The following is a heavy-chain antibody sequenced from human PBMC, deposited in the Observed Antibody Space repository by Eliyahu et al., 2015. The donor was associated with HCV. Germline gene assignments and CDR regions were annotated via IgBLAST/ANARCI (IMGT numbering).Heavy chain of an antibody. V-gene: IGHV4-34*01. CDR3: ARDDSSSNSGTDYYGMDV. J-gene: IGHJ6*02. CDR2: INHSGST. Sequence: QVQLQQWGAGLLKPSETLSLTCAVYGGSFSGYYWSWIRQPPGKGLEWIGEINHSGSTNYNPSLKSRVTISVDTSKNQFSLKLSSVTAADTAVYYCARDDSSSNSGTDYYGMDVWGQGTTVTVSS. CDR1: GGSFSGYY. D-gene: IGHD6-6*01.